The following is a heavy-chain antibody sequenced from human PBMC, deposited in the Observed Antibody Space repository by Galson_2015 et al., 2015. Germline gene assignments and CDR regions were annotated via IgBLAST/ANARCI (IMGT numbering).Heavy chain of an antibody. J-gene: IGHJ1*01. CDR2: INPGDSDT. D-gene: IGHD4/OR15-4a*01. Sequence: QSGAEVKKPGESLTISCKTSGYSFTTYWIGWVRQMPGKGLEWMGIINPGDSDTRYSPPFQGQVTISADRSISTAYLQWSSLKASDTAMYYCATQISMVTAEYFHHWGQGTLVTVSS. CDR3: ATQISMVTAEYFHH. CDR1: GYSFTTYW. V-gene: IGHV5-51*01.